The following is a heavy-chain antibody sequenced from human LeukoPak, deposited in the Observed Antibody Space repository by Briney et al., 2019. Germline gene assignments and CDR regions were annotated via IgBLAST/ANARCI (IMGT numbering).Heavy chain of an antibody. CDR2: ICYGGST. CDR1: GDSISSSSYY. D-gene: IGHD3/OR15-3a*01. J-gene: IGHJ4*02. Sequence: PSETLSLTCTVSGDSISSSSYYWGWIRQPPGKGLEWIGIICYGGSTYYNPSLKTRVTISLDTSKNHFSLRLTSVTAADTAVYYCARSPSVRVGHFDYWGQGTLVTVSS. CDR3: ARSPSVRVGHFDY. V-gene: IGHV4-39*07.